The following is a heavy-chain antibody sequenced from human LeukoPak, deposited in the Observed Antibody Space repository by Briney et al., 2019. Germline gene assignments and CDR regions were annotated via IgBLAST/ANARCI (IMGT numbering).Heavy chain of an antibody. D-gene: IGHD5-18*01. CDR2: ISGSGGST. CDR3: AKSRGYSYGYGGEAFDI. CDR1: GFTFSSYA. V-gene: IGHV3-23*01. Sequence: GGSLRLSCAASGFTFSSYAMSWVRQAPGKGLEWVSAISGSGGSTYYADSVQGRFTISSDNSKNTLYLQMNSLRAEDTAVYSCAKSRGYSYGYGGEAFDIWGQGTMVTVSS. J-gene: IGHJ3*02.